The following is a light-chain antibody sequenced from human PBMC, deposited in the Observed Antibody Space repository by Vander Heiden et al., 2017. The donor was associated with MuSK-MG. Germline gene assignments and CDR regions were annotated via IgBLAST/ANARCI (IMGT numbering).Light chain of an antibody. V-gene: IGKV1-33*01. J-gene: IGKJ2*01. CDR1: QDITIY. CDR2: DAS. CDR3: QQYNNLALYT. Sequence: DIQMTQSPSSLSASVGDRVTITCRASQDITIYLNWYQQKPGKPPRLLIYDASNLETGVPSRFSGSGYGTEFTFTISSRQPEDIAPYYCQQYNNLALYTFGQGTKLEIK.